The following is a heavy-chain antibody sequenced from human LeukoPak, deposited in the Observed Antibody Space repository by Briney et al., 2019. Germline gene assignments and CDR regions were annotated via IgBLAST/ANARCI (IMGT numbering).Heavy chain of an antibody. CDR3: ARDIREGPYNWFDP. V-gene: IGHV4-34*01. D-gene: IGHD1-14*01. J-gene: IGHJ5*02. CDR2: INHSGST. Sequence: SETLSLTCAVCGGSFSGYYWSWIRQPPGKGLEWIGEINHSGSTNYNPSLKSRVTISVDTSKNQFSLKLSSVTAADTAVYYCARDIREGPYNWFDPWGQGTLVTVSS. CDR1: GGSFSGYY.